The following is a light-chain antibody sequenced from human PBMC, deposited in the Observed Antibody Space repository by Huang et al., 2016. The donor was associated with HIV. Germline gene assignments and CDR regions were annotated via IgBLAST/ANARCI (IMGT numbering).Light chain of an antibody. V-gene: IGKV3-11*01. CDR3: QQRSNWPLT. Sequence: EIVLTQSPATLSLSPGGRATLSCRASQSIGNSLVWYQQKPGQAPRLLIYDASNRAAGIPARISGSGSGTDFTLTISSLEPEDFAIYYCQQRSNWPLTFGGGTKVEI. CDR1: QSIGNS. J-gene: IGKJ4*01. CDR2: DAS.